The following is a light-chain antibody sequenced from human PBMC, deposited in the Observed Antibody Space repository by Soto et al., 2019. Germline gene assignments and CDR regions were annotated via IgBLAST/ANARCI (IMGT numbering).Light chain of an antibody. J-gene: IGKJ1*01. CDR2: DAS. CDR1: QDIRNE. CDR3: LQHKTYPWT. V-gene: IGKV1-17*01. Sequence: DIQMTQSPSTLSASVGDRVTITCRASQDIRNELDWYQQKPGKVPKRLIYDASTLQSGAPTRFSGGGSGTDFTLTISSLQSEDFADYYCLQHKTYPWTFGQGTKVDI.